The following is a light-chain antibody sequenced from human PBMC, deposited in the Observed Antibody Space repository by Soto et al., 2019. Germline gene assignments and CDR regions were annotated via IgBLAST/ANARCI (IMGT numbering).Light chain of an antibody. V-gene: IGKV1-5*03. CDR3: QQNYNTLIT. Sequence: DIQMTQSPSTLSGSVGDRVTITCRASQTISSWLAWYQQKPGKAPKLLIYKASTLKSGVPSRFSGSGSGTEFSLTISSLQPEDFATYYCQQNYNTLITFGQGTRLEIK. J-gene: IGKJ5*01. CDR1: QTISSW. CDR2: KAS.